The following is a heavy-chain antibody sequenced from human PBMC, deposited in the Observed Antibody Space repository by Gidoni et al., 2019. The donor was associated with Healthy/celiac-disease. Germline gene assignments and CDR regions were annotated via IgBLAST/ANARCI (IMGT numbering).Heavy chain of an antibody. CDR2: ISGSGGST. J-gene: IGHJ4*02. CDR3: AKDRETGYCSGGSCSYFFDY. V-gene: IGHV3-23*01. Sequence: EVQLLESGGGLVQPGGSLRLSCAASGFTFSSYAMSWVRQAPGKGLEWVSAISGSGGSTYYADSVKGRLTISRDNSKNTLYLQMNSLIAEDTAVYYGAKDRETGYCSGGSCSYFFDYWGQGTLVTVSS. CDR1: GFTFSSYA. D-gene: IGHD2-15*01.